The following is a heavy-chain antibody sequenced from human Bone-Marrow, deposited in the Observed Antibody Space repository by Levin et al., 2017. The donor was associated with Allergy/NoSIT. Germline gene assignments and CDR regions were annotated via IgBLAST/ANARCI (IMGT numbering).Heavy chain of an antibody. CDR1: GFSLNTRGMC. J-gene: IGHJ4*02. Sequence: SGPTLVKPTQTLTLTCSFSGFSLNTRGMCVTWIRQSPGKALEWLALIDWDGDTYYTTSLKTRPTISKDSSKNQVVLTMTNVDPVDTATYYCARLDSAGKDFCHLWDYWGQGTLVTVSS. D-gene: IGHD3-3*01. V-gene: IGHV2-70*01. CDR3: ARLDSAGKDFCHLWDY. CDR2: IDWDGDT.